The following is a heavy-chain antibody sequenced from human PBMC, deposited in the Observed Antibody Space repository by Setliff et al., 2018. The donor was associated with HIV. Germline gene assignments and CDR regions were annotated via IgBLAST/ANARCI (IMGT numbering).Heavy chain of an antibody. Sequence: SETLSLTCTVSGASISDYYWSWIRQPAGKGLEWIGRMYISGSTNYNPSLKSRVTMSVDTSKKQFSLKLSSVTAADTAVYYCAKLTPFDYWGQGTLVTVSS. V-gene: IGHV4-4*07. CDR1: GASISDYY. J-gene: IGHJ4*02. CDR2: MYISGST. D-gene: IGHD7-27*01. CDR3: AKLTPFDY.